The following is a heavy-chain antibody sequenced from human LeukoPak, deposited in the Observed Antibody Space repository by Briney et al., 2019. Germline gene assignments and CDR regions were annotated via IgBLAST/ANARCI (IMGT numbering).Heavy chain of an antibody. D-gene: IGHD3-10*01. CDR1: GFTFDDYA. CDR2: ISGDGENS. V-gene: IGHV3-43*02. Sequence: PGGSLRLSCAASGFTFDDYAMHWVRQAPGKGLGWVSLISGDGENSYYAQSVKGRFTISRDNSKNSLYLQMNRLTIEDTAIYYCAKDSNGAGSYIDYWGQGTLVTVSS. CDR3: AKDSNGAGSYIDY. J-gene: IGHJ4*02.